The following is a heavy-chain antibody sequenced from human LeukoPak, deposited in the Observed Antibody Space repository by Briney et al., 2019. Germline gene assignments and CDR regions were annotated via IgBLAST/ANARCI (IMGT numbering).Heavy chain of an antibody. V-gene: IGHV6-1*01. D-gene: IGHD1-26*01. CDR1: GDSVSSNSAA. J-gene: IGHJ4*02. CDR3: ARDQVGGSLFDY. Sequence: QTLSLTCTISGDSVSSNSAAWHWIKQSPSRGLEWLGRTYYRSKWSNDYAISVKSRITINVDTSKNQFSLQLNSVTPEDTAVYYCARDQVGGSLFDYWGQGTLVSVSS. CDR2: TYYRSKWSN.